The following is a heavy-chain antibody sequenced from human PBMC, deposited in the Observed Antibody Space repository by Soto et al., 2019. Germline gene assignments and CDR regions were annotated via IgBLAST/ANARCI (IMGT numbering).Heavy chain of an antibody. J-gene: IGHJ5*02. D-gene: IGHD2-2*01. Sequence: PGGSLRLSCASSGFTFSSYSMNWVRQAPGKGLEWVSSISSSSSYIYYADSVKGRFTISRDDSKNTAYLQMNSLKTEDTAVYYCTRQRTTRYCSSTSCSLLEFDPWGQGTLVTV. CDR1: GFTFSSYS. V-gene: IGHV3-21*04. CDR3: TRQRTTRYCSSTSCSLLEFDP. CDR2: ISSSSSYI.